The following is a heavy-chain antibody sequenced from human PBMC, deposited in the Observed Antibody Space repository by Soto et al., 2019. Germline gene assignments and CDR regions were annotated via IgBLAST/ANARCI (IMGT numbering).Heavy chain of an antibody. CDR3: PGDHYYNMDV. CDR2: IRSKPNSYAT. CDR1: GFPFSGSA. V-gene: IGHV3-73*02. Sequence: EVQLVESGGGLVQPGGSLKLSCAASGFPFSGSAMHWVRQASGKGLEWVGRIRSKPNSYATTYAASVKGRFTISRNDSKNTAYLQMNSLKTEDTAVYYCPGDHYYNMDVWGRGTTVTVSS. D-gene: IGHD7-27*01. J-gene: IGHJ6*02.